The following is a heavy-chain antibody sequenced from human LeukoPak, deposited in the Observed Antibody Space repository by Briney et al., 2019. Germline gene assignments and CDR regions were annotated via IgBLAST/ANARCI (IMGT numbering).Heavy chain of an antibody. Sequence: GGSLRLSCAASGFTFSSHAMSWVRQAPGKGLEWVSGMSGSGGTTNYADSVKGRFTISRDNSKNTLYLQMNSLRAEDTAVYYCAQSYYYDSGGAYYFDCWGQGALVTVSS. J-gene: IGHJ4*02. CDR2: MSGSGGTT. D-gene: IGHD3-22*01. CDR3: AQSYYYDSGGAYYFDC. CDR1: GFTFSSHA. V-gene: IGHV3-23*01.